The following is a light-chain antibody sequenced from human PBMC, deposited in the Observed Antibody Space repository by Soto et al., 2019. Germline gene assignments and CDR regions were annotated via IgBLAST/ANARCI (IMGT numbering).Light chain of an antibody. CDR1: SSDIGGYNY. V-gene: IGLV2-14*01. CDR3: SSYTSSSTLI. J-gene: IGLJ2*01. CDR2: DVS. Sequence: QSALTQPASVSGSPGQSITISCTGTSSDIGGYNYVSWYQQHPGKAPKLMIFDVSNRPSGVSNRFSGSKSGNTASLTISGQQAEDEADYYCSSYTSSSTLIFGGGTKLTVL.